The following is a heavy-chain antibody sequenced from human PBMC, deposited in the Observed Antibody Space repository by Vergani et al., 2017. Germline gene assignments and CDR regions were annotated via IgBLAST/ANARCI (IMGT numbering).Heavy chain of an antibody. CDR2: ISGSGGSP. Sequence: EVQLLESGGGLVQPGGSLRLSCAASGFTFSSYAMSWVRQAPGKGLEWVSAISGSGGSPYYADSVKGQFTISRDNSKNTLYLQMNSLRAEDTAVYYCAKGGSLEKRGGSCYWVCYYYYYMDVWGKGTTVTVSS. V-gene: IGHV3-23*01. CDR3: AKGGSLEKRGGSCYWVCYYYYYMDV. CDR1: GFTFSSYA. D-gene: IGHD2-15*01. J-gene: IGHJ6*03.